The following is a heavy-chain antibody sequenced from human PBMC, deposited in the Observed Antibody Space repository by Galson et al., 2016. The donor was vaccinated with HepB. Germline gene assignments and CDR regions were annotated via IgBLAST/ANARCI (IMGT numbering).Heavy chain of an antibody. Sequence: SLRLSCAVFGFNLNSYSMNWVRQAPGKGLEWISYITSSSSLIFYADSVKGRFTISRDNARNSLYLQMNILRDEVTAVYYCARVVYGSGSYYRFYDYWGQGTLVTVSS. CDR1: GFNLNSYS. CDR2: ITSSSSLI. V-gene: IGHV3-48*02. CDR3: ARVVYGSGSYYRFYDY. J-gene: IGHJ4*02. D-gene: IGHD3-10*01.